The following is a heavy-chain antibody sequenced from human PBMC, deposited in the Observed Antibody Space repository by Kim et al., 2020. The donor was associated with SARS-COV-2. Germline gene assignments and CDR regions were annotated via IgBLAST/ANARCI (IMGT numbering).Heavy chain of an antibody. CDR1: GFTVSSNY. CDR2: IYSGGST. V-gene: IGHV3-53*04. CDR3: ARGIADYGDYYYYGMDV. D-gene: IGHD4-17*01. Sequence: GGSLRLSCAASGFTVSSNYMSWVRQAPGKGLEWVSVIYSGGSTYYADSVKGRFTISRHNSKNTLYLQMNSLRAEDTAVYYCARGIADYGDYYYYGMDVWGQGTTVTVSS. J-gene: IGHJ6*02.